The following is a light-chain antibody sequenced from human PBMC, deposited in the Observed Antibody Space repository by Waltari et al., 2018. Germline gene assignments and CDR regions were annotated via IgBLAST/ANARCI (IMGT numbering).Light chain of an antibody. CDR3: QSFDIRLSGGVV. CDR1: SSNIGAGPE. V-gene: IGLV1-40*01. J-gene: IGLJ3*02. Sequence: QSVLTQPPSMSGAPGQRVTISCNGSSSNIGAGPEVHWYQVFPGTAPKLLIYGNHNRPSGVPDRFSGSKSDTSASLAIGGLQAEDEADYYCQSFDIRLSGGVVLGGGTKVTVL. CDR2: GNH.